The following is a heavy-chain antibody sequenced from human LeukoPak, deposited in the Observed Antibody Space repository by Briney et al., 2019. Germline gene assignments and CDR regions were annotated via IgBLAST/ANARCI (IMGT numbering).Heavy chain of an antibody. V-gene: IGHV2-5*02. Sequence: TLSLTCTVSGGSISSSSYYWGWIRQPPGKALEWLALIYWDDDKRYSPSLKSRLTITKDTSKNQVVLTMTNMDPVDTATYYCAHTIVGATPYDYWGQGTLVTVSS. D-gene: IGHD1-26*01. J-gene: IGHJ4*02. CDR1: GGSISSSSYY. CDR2: IYWDDDK. CDR3: AHTIVGATPYDY.